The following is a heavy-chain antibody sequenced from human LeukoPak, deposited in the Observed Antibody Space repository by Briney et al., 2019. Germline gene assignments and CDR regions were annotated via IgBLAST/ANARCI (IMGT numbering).Heavy chain of an antibody. V-gene: IGHV3-64*01. J-gene: IGHJ2*01. CDR1: GFTSSNYP. D-gene: IGHD5-24*01. CDR3: ARSKRWLEHYWYFDL. CDR2: ISDNGGNK. Sequence: PGGSLRLSCAASGFTSSNYPMHWVRQAPGKGLEYVSGISDNGGNKYYANSVKGRFTISRDNSKHTLYLQMGSLRAEDMAVYYCARSKRWLEHYWYFDLWGRGTLVTVSS.